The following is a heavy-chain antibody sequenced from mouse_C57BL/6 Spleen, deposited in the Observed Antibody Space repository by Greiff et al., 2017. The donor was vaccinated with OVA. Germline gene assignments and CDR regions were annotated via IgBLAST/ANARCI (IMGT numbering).Heavy chain of an antibody. CDR1: GYTFTSYW. CDR3: ARDPYYGSSDYAMDY. D-gene: IGHD1-1*01. Sequence: QVHVKQSGAELVKPGASVKMSCKASGYTFTSYWITWVKQRPGQGLEWIGDIYPGSGSTNYNEKFKSKATLTVDTSSSTAYMQLSSLTSEDSAVYYCARDPYYGSSDYAMDYWGQGTSVTVSS. CDR2: IYPGSGST. J-gene: IGHJ4*01. V-gene: IGHV1-55*01.